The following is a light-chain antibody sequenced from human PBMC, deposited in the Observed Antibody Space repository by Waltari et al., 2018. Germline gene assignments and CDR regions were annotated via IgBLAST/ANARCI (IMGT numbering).Light chain of an antibody. V-gene: IGLV3-21*02. J-gene: IGLJ2*01. Sequence: SYVLTKPPSVTVAPGQTARITCGANDIGSKSVNWYQQKPGQAPVLVVFDDSARPSGIPERFSGSNSGNTATLTISRVEAGDEADYYCQVWDSVSDHVFFGGGTKLTVL. CDR2: DDS. CDR1: DIGSKS. CDR3: QVWDSVSDHVF.